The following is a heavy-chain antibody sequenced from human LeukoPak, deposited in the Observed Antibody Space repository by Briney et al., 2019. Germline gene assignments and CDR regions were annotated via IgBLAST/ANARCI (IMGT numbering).Heavy chain of an antibody. Sequence: GASVKVSCKASGYTFTSYDINWVRQATGQGLEWMGWMNPNSGNTGYAQKFQGRVTMTRNTSISTAYMELSSLRSEDTAVYYCAINGRRKDSSGYYHPIDYWGQGTLATVSS. V-gene: IGHV1-8*01. J-gene: IGHJ4*02. CDR3: AINGRRKDSSGYYHPIDY. D-gene: IGHD3-22*01. CDR2: MNPNSGNT. CDR1: GYTFTSYD.